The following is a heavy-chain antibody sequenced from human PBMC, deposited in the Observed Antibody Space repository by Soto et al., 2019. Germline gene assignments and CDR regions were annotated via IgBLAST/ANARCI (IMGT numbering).Heavy chain of an antibody. V-gene: IGHV3-30-3*01. CDR2: ISYDGSNK. CDR1: GFTFSSYA. CDR3: ARPTGDWFFN. D-gene: IGHD3-9*01. J-gene: IGHJ4*02. Sequence: PGGSLRLSCAASGFTFSSYAMHWVRQAPGKGLEWVAVISYDGSNKYYADSVKGRFTISRDNSKNTLYLQMNSLRAEDTAVYYCARPTGDWFFNWGRGTLVTVSS.